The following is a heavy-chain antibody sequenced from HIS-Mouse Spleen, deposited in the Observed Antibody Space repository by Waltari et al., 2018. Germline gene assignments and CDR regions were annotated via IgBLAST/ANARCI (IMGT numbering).Heavy chain of an antibody. D-gene: IGHD6-13*01. CDR2: IYYSGGT. CDR1: GGPIRRTSYY. CDR3: AREIPYSSSWYDWYFDL. V-gene: IGHV4-39*07. J-gene: IGHJ2*01. Sequence: QLQLQESGPGLVKPSETLSLTCTVPGGPIRRTSYYWGWIRQPPGKGLEWIGSIYYSGGTYYNPSLKSRVTISVDTSKNQFSLKLSSVTAADTAVYYCAREIPYSSSWYDWYFDLWGRGTLVTVSS.